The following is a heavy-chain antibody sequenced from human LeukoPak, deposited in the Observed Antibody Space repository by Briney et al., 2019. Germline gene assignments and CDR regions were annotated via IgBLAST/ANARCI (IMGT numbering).Heavy chain of an antibody. CDR3: ARLPSPTGDGY. CDR1: GFTFSSYS. Sequence: PGGSLRLSCAASGFTFSSYSMNWVRQAPGKGLEWVSYISSSSSTIYYADSVKGRFTISRDNTKNSLYLQMNSLRAEDTAVYYCARLPSPTGDGYWGQGTLVTVSS. J-gene: IGHJ4*02. D-gene: IGHD7-27*01. CDR2: ISSSSSTI. V-gene: IGHV3-48*04.